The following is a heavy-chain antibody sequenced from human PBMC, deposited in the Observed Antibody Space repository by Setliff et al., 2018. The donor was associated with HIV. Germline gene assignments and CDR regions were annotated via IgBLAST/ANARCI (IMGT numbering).Heavy chain of an antibody. J-gene: IGHJ6*04. CDR1: GDSISRDFYY. D-gene: IGHD2-8*01. CDR2: IYTSGST. Sequence: PSETLSLTCTVSGDSISRDFYYWTWIRQPPGKGLEWIGYIYTSGSTNYNPSLKSRVTISVDTSKNQFSLKLSSVTAADTAVYYCARDQRYCTNALCPEALDVWGKGTTVTVSS. V-gene: IGHV4-61*01. CDR3: ARDQRYCTNALCPEALDV.